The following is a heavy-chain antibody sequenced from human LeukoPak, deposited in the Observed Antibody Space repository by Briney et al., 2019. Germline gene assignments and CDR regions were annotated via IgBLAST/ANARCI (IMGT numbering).Heavy chain of an antibody. CDR1: GFTFSDHY. CDR3: AKDHISLLRGPIMSPESGRLDS. V-gene: IGHV3-72*01. J-gene: IGHJ4*02. D-gene: IGHD3-10*01. Sequence: QTGGSLRLSCAASGFTFSDHYMDWVRQAPGKGLEWVGRIRKRANSYSTEYAASVKGRFTISRDDSKSSLYLQMNSLKTEDTAVYYCAKDHISLLRGPIMSPESGRLDSWGQGTLVTVSS. CDR2: IRKRANSYST.